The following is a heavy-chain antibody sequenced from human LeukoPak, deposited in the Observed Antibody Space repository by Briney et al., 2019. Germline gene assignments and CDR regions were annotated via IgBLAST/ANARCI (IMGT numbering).Heavy chain of an antibody. V-gene: IGHV4-38-2*01. CDR1: GYSISSGYY. Sequence: SETLSLTCAVSGYSISSGYYWGWIRQPPGKGLEWIGSIYHSGSTYYNPSLKSRAIVSVDTSKNQVSLKLSSVTAADTAVYYCARRRGSGTQLWRYDGFDIWGQGTMVTVSS. J-gene: IGHJ3*02. CDR2: IYHSGST. CDR3: ARRRGSGTQLWRYDGFDI. D-gene: IGHD3-10*01.